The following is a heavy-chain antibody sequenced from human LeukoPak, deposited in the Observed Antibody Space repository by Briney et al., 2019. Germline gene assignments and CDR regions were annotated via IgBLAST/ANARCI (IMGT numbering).Heavy chain of an antibody. CDR3: ARDAEHTGRGYYYYYGMDV. D-gene: IGHD3-10*01. CDR2: ISYDGSNK. J-gene: IGHJ6*04. Sequence: GGSLRLSCAASGFTFSSYAMHWVRQAPGKGLEWVAVISYDGSNKYYADSVKGRFTISRDNSKNTLYLQMNSLRAEDTAVYYCARDAEHTGRGYYYYYGMDVWGKGTTVTVSS. V-gene: IGHV3-30*04. CDR1: GFTFSSYA.